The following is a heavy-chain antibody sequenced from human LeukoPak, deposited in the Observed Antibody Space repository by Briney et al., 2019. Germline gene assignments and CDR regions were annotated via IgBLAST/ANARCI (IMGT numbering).Heavy chain of an antibody. CDR1: GYTFTDYY. CDR2: INPNSGDT. D-gene: IGHD3-10*01. J-gene: IGHJ5*02. CDR3: ARGDYYGSPKVVAA. Sequence: VASVKVSCKATGYTFTDYYINWVRQDPGQGLEWIGWINPNSGDTNYAQKFQDRVTMTRDTSISTAYIELNFLRSDDTAVFYCARGDYYGSPKVVAAWGQGTLVTVSS. V-gene: IGHV1-2*02.